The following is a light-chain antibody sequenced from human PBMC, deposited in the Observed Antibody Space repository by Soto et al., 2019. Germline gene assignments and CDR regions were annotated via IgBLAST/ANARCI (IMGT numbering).Light chain of an antibody. V-gene: IGKV3-15*01. J-gene: IGKJ2*01. Sequence: EIVMTQSPATLSVSPGERATLSCRASQTVASNVAWYQQKPGQAPRLLIHGASTRATGVLARFSGTGSGTEFTLTISSLQSEDFAVYYCQQYHNWPPQYTFGQGTRLQIK. CDR1: QTVASN. CDR2: GAS. CDR3: QQYHNWPPQYT.